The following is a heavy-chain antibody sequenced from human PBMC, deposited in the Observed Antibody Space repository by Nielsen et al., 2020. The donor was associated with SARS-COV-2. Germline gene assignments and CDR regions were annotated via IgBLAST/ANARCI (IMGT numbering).Heavy chain of an antibody. Sequence: SETLSLTCNVSGGSIGSASHHWSWIRQPPGKGLEWIGDIYYSGTINYSPSLKSRLSISIDTSKNQFSLRLSSVTAADTAVYYCARESVGAGAPYFDYWGQGALVTVSS. V-gene: IGHV4-30-4*01. CDR1: GGSIGSASHH. CDR2: IYYSGTI. J-gene: IGHJ4*02. CDR3: ARESVGAGAPYFDY. D-gene: IGHD1-26*01.